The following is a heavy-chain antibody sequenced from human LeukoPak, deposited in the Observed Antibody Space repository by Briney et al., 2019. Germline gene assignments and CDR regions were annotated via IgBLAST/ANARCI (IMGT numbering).Heavy chain of an antibody. Sequence: GESLRLSCVLSGLTFSDAWMSWVRQAPGKGLEWVAVISYDGSNKYYADSVKGRFTISRDNSKNTLYLQMNSLRAEDTAVYYCARDTLYGSGSLSFDYWGQGTLVTVSS. CDR1: GLTFSDAW. V-gene: IGHV3-30*01. J-gene: IGHJ4*02. CDR2: ISYDGSNK. CDR3: ARDTLYGSGSLSFDY. D-gene: IGHD3-10*01.